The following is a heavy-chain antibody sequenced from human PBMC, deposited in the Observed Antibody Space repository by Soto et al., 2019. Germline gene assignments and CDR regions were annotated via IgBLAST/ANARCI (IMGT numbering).Heavy chain of an antibody. CDR3: ARGGHWNYFDY. CDR1: GGSISSYY. D-gene: IGHD1-1*01. V-gene: IGHV4-59*01. Sequence: SETLSLTCTVSGGSISSYYWSWIRQPPGKGLEWIGYIYYSGSTNYNPSLKSRVTISVDTSKNQFSLKLSSVTAADTAVYYCARGGHWNYFDYWGQGTLVTVSS. CDR2: IYYSGST. J-gene: IGHJ4*02.